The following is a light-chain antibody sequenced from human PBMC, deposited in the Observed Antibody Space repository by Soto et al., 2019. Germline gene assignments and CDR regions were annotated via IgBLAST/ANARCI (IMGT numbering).Light chain of an antibody. J-gene: IGLJ1*01. CDR1: SSDVGNYIY. CDR2: DVS. CDR3: CSYARGSSYV. V-gene: IGLV2-11*01. Sequence: QSALTQPPSLSGSPGQSVTISCTGTSSDVGNYIYVSWYQQHPGKAPKVMIYDVSKRPSGVPDRFSGSKSGNTASLTISGLQAEDEADYYCCSYARGSSYVFGTGTKLTVL.